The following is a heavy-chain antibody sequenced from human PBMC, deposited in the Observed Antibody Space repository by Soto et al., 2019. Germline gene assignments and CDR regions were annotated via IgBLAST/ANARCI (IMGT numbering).Heavy chain of an antibody. Sequence: SETLSLTCTVSGGSISSGDYYWSWIRQPPGKGLEWIGYIYYSGSTYYNPSLKSRVTISVDTSKNQFSLKLSSVTAADTAVYYCARDYITIFGNDAFDIWGQGTMVTVS. D-gene: IGHD3-3*01. CDR2: IYYSGST. CDR1: GGSISSGDYY. J-gene: IGHJ3*02. V-gene: IGHV4-30-4*01. CDR3: ARDYITIFGNDAFDI.